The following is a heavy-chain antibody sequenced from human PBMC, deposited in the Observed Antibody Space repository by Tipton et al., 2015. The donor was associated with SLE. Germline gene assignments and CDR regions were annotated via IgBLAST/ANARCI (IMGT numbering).Heavy chain of an antibody. Sequence: TLSLTCTVSGGSISSYYWSWIRQPPGKGLEWIGNIYHSGSTNYNPSLKSRVTISVDTSKNQFSLRLGSVTAADTAVYYCARRRVDFDYWGQGTLVTVSS. V-gene: IGHV4-59*12. J-gene: IGHJ4*02. CDR2: IYHSGST. CDR3: ARRRVDFDY. CDR1: GGSISSYY.